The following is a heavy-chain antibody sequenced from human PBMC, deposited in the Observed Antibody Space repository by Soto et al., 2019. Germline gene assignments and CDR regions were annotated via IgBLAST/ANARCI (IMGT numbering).Heavy chain of an antibody. V-gene: IGHV1-69*02. J-gene: IGHJ4*02. CDR1: GGTFSSYT. Sequence: QVQLVQSGAEVKKPGSSLKVSCKASGGTFSSYTISWVRQGPGQGLEWMGRIIPIIGIANYAQKFQGRVTITADKSTSTAYMELSSLRSEDTAVYYCARVVRSRTMVLDYWGQGTLVTVSS. CDR3: ARVVRSRTMVLDY. CDR2: IIPIIGIA. D-gene: IGHD3-10*01.